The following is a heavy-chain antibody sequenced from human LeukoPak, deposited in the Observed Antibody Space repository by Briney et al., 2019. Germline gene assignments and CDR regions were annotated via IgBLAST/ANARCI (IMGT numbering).Heavy chain of an antibody. J-gene: IGHJ4*02. CDR2: ISSSGSTI. CDR3: ARDGDISGWYDRWYVDY. D-gene: IGHD6-19*01. V-gene: IGHV3-48*03. Sequence: GGSLRLSCAASGFTFSSYEMNWVRQAPGKGLEWVSYISSSGSTIYYADSVKGRFTISRDNAKNSLYLQMNSLRAEDTAVYYCARDGDISGWYDRWYVDYWGQGTLVTVSS. CDR1: GFTFSSYE.